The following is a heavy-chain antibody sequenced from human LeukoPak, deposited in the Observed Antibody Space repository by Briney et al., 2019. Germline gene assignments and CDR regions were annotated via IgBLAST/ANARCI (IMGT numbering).Heavy chain of an antibody. V-gene: IGHV4-4*07. J-gene: IGHJ6*03. D-gene: IGHD2-15*01. CDR1: GGSISSYY. CDR3: AGTYCSGGSCYHYYYYMDV. CDR2: IYTTGST. Sequence: SETLSLTCTVSGGSISSYYWTWIRQPAGKGLEWIGRIYTTGSTSYNPSLNSRVTMSVDTSKNQFSLKLSSVTAADTAVYYCAGTYCSGGSCYHYYYYMDVWGKGTTVTVSS.